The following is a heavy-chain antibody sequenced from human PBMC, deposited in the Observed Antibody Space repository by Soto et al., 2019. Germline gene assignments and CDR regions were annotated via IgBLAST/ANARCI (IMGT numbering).Heavy chain of an antibody. Sequence: SETLSLTCAVYGGSFSGYYWSWIRQPPGKGLEWIGEINHSGSTNYNPSLKSRVTISVDTSKDQFSLKPSSGTAADMAVYYCATAQLIKGYDFWSGYYTGAFDIWGQGTRVTVS. D-gene: IGHD3-3*01. V-gene: IGHV4-34*01. CDR2: INHSGST. J-gene: IGHJ3*02. CDR3: ATAQLIKGYDFWSGYYTGAFDI. CDR1: GGSFSGYY.